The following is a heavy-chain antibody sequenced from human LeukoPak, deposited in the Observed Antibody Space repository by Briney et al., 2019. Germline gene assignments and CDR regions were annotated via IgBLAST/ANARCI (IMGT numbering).Heavy chain of an antibody. D-gene: IGHD2-2*01. CDR2: IYTSGST. V-gene: IGHV4-4*09. Sequence: SETLSLTCTVSGGSISSYYWSWIRQPPGKGLEWIGYIYTSGSTNYNPSLKSRVTISVDTSKNQFSLKLSSVTAADTAVYYCARHGPKWCGTSCYWGLYGAFDIWGQGTMVTVSS. J-gene: IGHJ3*02. CDR1: GGSISSYY. CDR3: ARHGPKWCGTSCYWGLYGAFDI.